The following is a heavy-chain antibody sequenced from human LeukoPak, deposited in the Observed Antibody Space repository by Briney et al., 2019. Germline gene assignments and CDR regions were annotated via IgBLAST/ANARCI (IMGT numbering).Heavy chain of an antibody. CDR1: GGSIGSYS. D-gene: IGHD2-21*01. V-gene: IGHV4-59*12. CDR2: INNSGRP. CDR3: ESTNYNPSLNSRVTISVDTSKNQCSLKLSTVTAADTAAYFCAREVVEYSSSRFWFVP. J-gene: IGHJ5*02. Sequence: SETLSLTWTASGGSIGSYSWSWIRKPPGKGLEWIGYINNSGRPNTTPSLKSGVPISVDTSKNQFSLNLRPLTPPNTDWNYSESTNYNPSLNSRVTISVDTSKNQCSLKLSTVTAADTAAYFCAREVVEYSSSRFWFVPWGQGTLVTVSS.